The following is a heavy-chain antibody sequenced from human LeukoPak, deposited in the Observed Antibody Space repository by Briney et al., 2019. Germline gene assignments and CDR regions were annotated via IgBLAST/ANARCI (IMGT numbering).Heavy chain of an antibody. CDR1: GYTFANFG. CDR3: ARDEHGVGTSGPDY. D-gene: IGHD2-8*01. V-gene: IGHV1-18*01. CDR2: ISAYDGHT. J-gene: IGHJ4*02. Sequence: ASVKVSCKASGYTFANFGFTWVRQAPGQGLEWMGWISAYDGHTNYAQNLQGRVTMTTDPSTRTAYMELRSLRSGDTAVYYCARDEHGVGTSGPDYWGQGTLVTVSS.